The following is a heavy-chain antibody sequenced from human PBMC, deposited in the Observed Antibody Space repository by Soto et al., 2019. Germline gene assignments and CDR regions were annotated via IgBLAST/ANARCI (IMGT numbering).Heavy chain of an antibody. CDR1: GDSISSGYH. Sequence: SETLSLTCAVSGDSISSGYHWSWIRQPAGKGLEWIGRIYTSGSTNYNPSLKSRVTMSVDTSKNQFSLKLSSVTAADTAVYYCARDSDYGDYGHDAFDIWGQGTMVTVSS. J-gene: IGHJ3*02. V-gene: IGHV4-4*07. CDR2: IYTSGST. D-gene: IGHD4-17*01. CDR3: ARDSDYGDYGHDAFDI.